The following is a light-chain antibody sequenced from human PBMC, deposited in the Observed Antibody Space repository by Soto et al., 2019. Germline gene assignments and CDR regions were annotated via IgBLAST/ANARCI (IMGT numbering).Light chain of an antibody. CDR2: EDT. CDR3: SSYTSSSTVV. Sequence: QSALTQPASVSGSPGQSITISCTGTSSDVGNFNLVSWYQHHPGIAPKLMIYEDTKRPSGVSNRFSGSKSANTASLTISGLQADDEADYYCSSYTSSSTVVFGGGTKLTVL. J-gene: IGLJ2*01. V-gene: IGLV2-14*02. CDR1: SSDVGNFNL.